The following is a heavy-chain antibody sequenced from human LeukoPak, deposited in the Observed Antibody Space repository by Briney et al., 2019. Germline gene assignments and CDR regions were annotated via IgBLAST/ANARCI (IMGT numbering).Heavy chain of an antibody. J-gene: IGHJ3*02. CDR3: ASRNYYDSSGYIDAFDI. V-gene: IGHV3-53*01. Sequence: GGSLRLSCAASGFSFSINYMSWVRQAPGKGLEWVSVIYSDGSTYYSDSVKGGFTISRDNSKNTLYLQMNSLRAEDTAVYYCASRNYYDSSGYIDAFDIWGQGTMVTVSS. CDR2: IYSDGST. CDR1: GFSFSINY. D-gene: IGHD3-22*01.